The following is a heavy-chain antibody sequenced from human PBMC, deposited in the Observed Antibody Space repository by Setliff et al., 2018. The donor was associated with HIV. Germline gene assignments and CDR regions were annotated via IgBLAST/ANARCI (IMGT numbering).Heavy chain of an antibody. CDR3: TRRDNSVSGYYTDHAFDI. CDR2: IYRSGST. Sequence: SETLSLTCAVSGDSVTTSSWWGWVRQSPGKGLEWIGEIYRSGSTNYNPSLKSRVTISLDKSKNQFSLKVNSVTAADTAVYYCTRRDNSVSGYYTDHAFDIWGQGTLVTVSS. D-gene: IGHD3-22*01. V-gene: IGHV4-4*02. J-gene: IGHJ3*02. CDR1: GDSVTTSSW.